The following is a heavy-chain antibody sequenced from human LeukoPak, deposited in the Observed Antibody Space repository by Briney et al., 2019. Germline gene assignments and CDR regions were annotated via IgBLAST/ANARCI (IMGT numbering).Heavy chain of an antibody. V-gene: IGHV3-23*01. J-gene: IGHJ4*02. CDR2: ISGSDSST. Sequence: GGSLRLSCAASGFTFSSYAMSWVRQAPGKGLEWVSTISGSDSSTYYADSVRGRFTISRDNSKNTVFLQMNSLRVEDTAIYYCAKDVKTYYDFWSGHEGFDYWGQGTLVTVSS. CDR1: GFTFSSYA. D-gene: IGHD3-3*01. CDR3: AKDVKTYYDFWSGHEGFDY.